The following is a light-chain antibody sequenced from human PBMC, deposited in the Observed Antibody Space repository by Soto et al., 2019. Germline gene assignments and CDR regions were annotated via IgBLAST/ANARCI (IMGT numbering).Light chain of an antibody. V-gene: IGLV2-14*01. CDR2: DVS. CDR1: SSDVGGYNY. Sequence: QSALTHPASVSGSPGQSITISCTGTSSDVGGYNYVSWYQQHPGKAPKLMICDVSDRPSGVSNRFSGSKSGNTASLTISGLQAEDEADYYCSSYTSSSTFEVFGGGTKLTVL. CDR3: SSYTSSSTFEV. J-gene: IGLJ2*01.